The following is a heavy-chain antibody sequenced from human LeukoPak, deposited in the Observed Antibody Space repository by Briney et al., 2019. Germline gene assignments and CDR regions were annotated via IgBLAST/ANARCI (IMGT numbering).Heavy chain of an antibody. D-gene: IGHD3-10*01. CDR1: GGTFSSYA. CDR3: ARELSGDSDY. V-gene: IGHV1-69*13. CDR2: IIPIFGTA. Sequence: ASVKVSCKASGGTFSSYAISWVRQAPGQGLEWMGVIIPIFGTANYAQKFQGRVTITADESTSTAYMELSSLRSEDTAVYYCARELSGDSDYWGQGTLVTVSS. J-gene: IGHJ4*02.